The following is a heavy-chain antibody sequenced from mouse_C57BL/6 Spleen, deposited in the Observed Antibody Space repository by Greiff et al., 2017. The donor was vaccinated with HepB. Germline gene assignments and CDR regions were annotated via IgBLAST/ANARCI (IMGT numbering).Heavy chain of an antibody. J-gene: IGHJ3*01. Sequence: VKLMESGPELVKPGASVKISCKASGYAFSSSWMNWVKQRPGKGLEWIGRIYPGDGDTNYNGKFKGKATLTADKSSSTAYMQLSSLTSEDFAVYFCARGPWFAYWGQGTLVTVSA. CDR3: ARGPWFAY. CDR2: IYPGDGDT. CDR1: GYAFSSSW. V-gene: IGHV1-82*01.